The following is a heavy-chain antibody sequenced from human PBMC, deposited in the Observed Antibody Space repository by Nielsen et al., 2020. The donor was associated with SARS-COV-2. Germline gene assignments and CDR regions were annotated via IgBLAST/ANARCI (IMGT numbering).Heavy chain of an antibody. D-gene: IGHD6-13*01. CDR3: ARELSANVKYSSSWYVFDY. V-gene: IGHV3-21*01. J-gene: IGHJ4*02. Sequence: GESLKISCAASGFTFSSYSMNWVRQAPGKGLEWVSSISSSSSYIYYADSVKGRFTISRDNAKNSLYLQMNSRRAEDTAVYYCARELSANVKYSSSWYVFDYWGQGTLVTVSS. CDR2: ISSSSSYI. CDR1: GFTFSSYS.